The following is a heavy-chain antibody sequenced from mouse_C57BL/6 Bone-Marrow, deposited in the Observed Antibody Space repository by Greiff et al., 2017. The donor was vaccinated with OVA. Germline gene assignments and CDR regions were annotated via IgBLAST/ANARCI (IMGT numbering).Heavy chain of an antibody. CDR1: GFTFSDYG. D-gene: IGHD4-1*01. CDR2: ISSFGRTI. Sequence: EVKVVESGGGLVKPGGSLKLSCAASGFTFSDYGMHWVRQAPNKGLEWIAYISSFGRTIHYADKVKGRFTISRGNAKNNLFLQMTSLRSEDTAMYYCAREDWDAYFDYWGQGTTLTVSS. V-gene: IGHV5-17*01. J-gene: IGHJ2*01. CDR3: AREDWDAYFDY.